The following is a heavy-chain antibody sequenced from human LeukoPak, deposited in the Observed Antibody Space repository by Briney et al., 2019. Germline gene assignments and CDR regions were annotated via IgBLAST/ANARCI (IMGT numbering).Heavy chain of an antibody. CDR1: GFTVSSSY. V-gene: IGHV3-49*04. J-gene: IGHJ6*03. CDR2: IRSKAYGGTT. D-gene: IGHD6-19*01. Sequence: GGSLRLSCAASGFTVSSSYMSWVRQAPGKGLEWVGFIRSKAYGGTTEYAASVKGRFTISRDDSKSIAYLQMNSLKTEDTAVYYCTRGTRAYSSGNKGLRYYYYYYMDVWGKGTTVTISS. CDR3: TRGTRAYSSGNKGLRYYYYYYMDV.